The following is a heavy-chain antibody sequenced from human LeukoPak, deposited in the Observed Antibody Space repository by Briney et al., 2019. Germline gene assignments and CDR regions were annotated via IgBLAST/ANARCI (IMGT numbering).Heavy chain of an antibody. CDR3: AKQDTDLNYFDY. CDR1: GFTFGSAA. J-gene: IGHJ4*02. CDR2: ISGSDGGT. Sequence: GGSLRLSCVASGFTFGSAAMTWVRQAPGKGLEWVSGISGSDGGTYYADSVKGRFTISRDNSKNTLYLQMNSLRAEDTAVYYCAKQDTDLNYFDYWGQGTLVTVSS. V-gene: IGHV3-23*01. D-gene: IGHD3-3*01.